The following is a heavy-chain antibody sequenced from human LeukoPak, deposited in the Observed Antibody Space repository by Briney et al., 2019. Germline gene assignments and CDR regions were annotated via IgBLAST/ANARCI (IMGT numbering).Heavy chain of an antibody. Sequence: GASVRASSTPFPYISSDFGISWVRLAPGGGLEWMGWVSGDNGQTNYGHKFYGRVTMSMETSTNTASMELRGLRSDDTAIYCCARVYLYTTGWSAAYYYFMDVWGKGTTVIVSS. CDR3: ARVYLYTTGWSAAYYYFMDV. CDR1: PYISSDFG. J-gene: IGHJ6*03. CDR2: VSGDNGQT. D-gene: IGHD3-16*02. V-gene: IGHV1-18*01.